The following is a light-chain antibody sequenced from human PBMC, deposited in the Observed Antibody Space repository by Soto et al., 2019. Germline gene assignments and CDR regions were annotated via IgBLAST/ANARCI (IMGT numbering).Light chain of an antibody. J-gene: IGKJ5*01. V-gene: IGKV3D-15*01. CDR3: QQYHNWPPIT. CDR2: GAS. CDR1: QFVSSN. Sequence: EIVLTESPATLAFSPGEIAPLPCSASQFVSSNLAWYQQKPGQAPRLLIYGASTRATGIPARFSGSGSGTEFTLTISNLQSEDFAVYFCQQYHNWPPITFGQGTRLEIK.